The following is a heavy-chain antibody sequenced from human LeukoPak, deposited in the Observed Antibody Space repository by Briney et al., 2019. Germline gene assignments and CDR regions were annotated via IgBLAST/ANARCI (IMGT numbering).Heavy chain of an antibody. D-gene: IGHD6-19*01. Sequence: SETLSLTCTVSGGSISSGDYYWSWIRQPPGKGLEWIGYIYYSGSTNYNPSLKSRVTISVDTSKNQFSLKLSSVTAADTAVYYCARTHMAVAELDYWGQGTLVTVSS. CDR2: IYYSGST. J-gene: IGHJ4*02. CDR3: ARTHMAVAELDY. V-gene: IGHV4-61*08. CDR1: GGSISSGDYY.